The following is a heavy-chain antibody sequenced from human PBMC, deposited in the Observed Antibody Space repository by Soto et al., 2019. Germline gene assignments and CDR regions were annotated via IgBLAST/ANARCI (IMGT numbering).Heavy chain of an antibody. J-gene: IGHJ6*02. D-gene: IGHD2-2*01. CDR3: GREGMYQNNYNSGMDV. V-gene: IGHV3-7*04. CDR2: IKEDGSEK. CDR1: GFTFSSYW. Sequence: GGSLRLSCAASGFTFSSYWMSWVRQAPGKGLEWVANIKEDGSEKYYVDSVKGRFTISRDNAKNSLYLQMNSLRAGDTAVYYCGREGMYQNNYNSGMDVWGQGPTVTVSS.